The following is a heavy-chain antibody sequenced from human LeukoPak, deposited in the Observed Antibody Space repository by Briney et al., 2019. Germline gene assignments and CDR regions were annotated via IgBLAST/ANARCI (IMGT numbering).Heavy chain of an antibody. D-gene: IGHD6-13*01. V-gene: IGHV4-34*01. J-gene: IGHJ4*02. Sequence: SETLSLTCAVYGGSFSGYYWSWIRQPPGKGLEWIGEINHSGSTNYNPSFKSRVTISVDTSKNQFSLKLSSVTAADTAVYYCARTRRAAAANPIDYWGQGTLVTVSS. CDR3: ARTRRAAAANPIDY. CDR1: GGSFSGYY. CDR2: INHSGST.